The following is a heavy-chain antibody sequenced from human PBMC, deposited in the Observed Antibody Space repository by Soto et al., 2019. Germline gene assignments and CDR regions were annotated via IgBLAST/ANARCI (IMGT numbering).Heavy chain of an antibody. V-gene: IGHV4-34*01. CDR2: MSHSGGT. CDR3: ARVERGTTTTVVDAFDI. J-gene: IGHJ3*02. Sequence: QVQLQQWGAGLLKPSETLSLTCAVYGGFVSSGSYYWSWIRQPPGKGLEWIGEMSHSGGTHFNPSLTSRVTISVDTSKNQFPRKMSSVTAADTALYYCARVERGTTTTVVDAFDIWGPGTMVTVSS. CDR1: GGFVSSGSYY. D-gene: IGHD4-4*01.